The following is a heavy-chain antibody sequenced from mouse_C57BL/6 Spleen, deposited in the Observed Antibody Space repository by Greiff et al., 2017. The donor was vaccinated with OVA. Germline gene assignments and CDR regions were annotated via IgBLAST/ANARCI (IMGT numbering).Heavy chain of an antibody. V-gene: IGHV1-4*01. CDR3: ARSAGRSYEYFDY. D-gene: IGHD1-1*01. Sequence: VQGVESGAELARPGASVKMSCKASGYTFTSYTMHWVKQRPGQGLEWIGYINPSSGYTKYNQKFKDKATLTADKSSSTAYLQLSSLTSEDSAVYYCARSAGRSYEYFDYWGQGTTLTVSS. J-gene: IGHJ2*01. CDR1: GYTFTSYT. CDR2: INPSSGYT.